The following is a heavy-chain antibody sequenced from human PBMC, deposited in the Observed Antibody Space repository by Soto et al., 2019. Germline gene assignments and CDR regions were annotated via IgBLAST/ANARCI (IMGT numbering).Heavy chain of an antibody. CDR1: GFTFSSYG. V-gene: IGHV3-30*18. D-gene: IGHD2-2*01. CDR3: AKDSYLRSTICPTGSSGGS. CDR2: ISNDGNNK. J-gene: IGHJ5*02. Sequence: QVQLVESGGGVVQPWRSLSLSCAASGFTFSSYGMHWVRQAPGQGLEWVAVISNDGNNKYYADSVKGRFTTSRENFKNTLYLQMNSLRGDDTAVYYCAKDSYLRSTICPTGSSGGSWCQGTLVTVSS.